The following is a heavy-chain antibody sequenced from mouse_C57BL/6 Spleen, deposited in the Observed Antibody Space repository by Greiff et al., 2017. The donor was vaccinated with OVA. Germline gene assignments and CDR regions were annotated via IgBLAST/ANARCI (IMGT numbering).Heavy chain of an antibody. V-gene: IGHV1-82*01. J-gene: IGHJ2*01. CDR2: IYPGDGDT. D-gene: IGHD4-1*01. CDR1: GYAFSSSW. CDR3: ARRLGPYYFDY. Sequence: QVQLQQSGPELVKPGASVKISCKASGYAFSSSWMNWVKQRPGKGLEWIGRIYPGDGDTNYNGKFKGKATLTADESSSTAYMQLSSLTSEDSAVYFCARRLGPYYFDYWGQGTTLTVSS.